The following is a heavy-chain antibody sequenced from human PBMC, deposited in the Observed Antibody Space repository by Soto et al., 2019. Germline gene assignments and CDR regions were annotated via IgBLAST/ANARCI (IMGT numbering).Heavy chain of an antibody. Sequence: EVQLVESGGGLVQPGGSLRLSCAASGFTFSGYWMSWVRQAPGKGLEWVANIKQDGSEQFYVDSVKGRFTISRDNAKNSLYLQMKSMRAEDTAVYYCAREAVWGQGTKVTVSS. V-gene: IGHV3-7*05. J-gene: IGHJ6*02. CDR2: IKQDGSEQ. CDR3: AREAV. CDR1: GFTFSGYW.